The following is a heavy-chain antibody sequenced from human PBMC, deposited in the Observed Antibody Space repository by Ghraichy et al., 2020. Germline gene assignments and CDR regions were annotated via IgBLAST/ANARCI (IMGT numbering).Heavy chain of an antibody. D-gene: IGHD3-22*01. Sequence: GGSLRLSCAASGFTFSTYTMSWVRQAPGKGLEWVSGITDGGRSTYYADSVKGRFTISRDDSRNTLYLQMNSLRAEDTAVYYCTQPLVGITAATNFDSWGQGSLVTVSS. V-gene: IGHV3-23*01. J-gene: IGHJ4*02. CDR3: TQPLVGITAATNFDS. CDR1: GFTFSTYT. CDR2: ITDGGRST.